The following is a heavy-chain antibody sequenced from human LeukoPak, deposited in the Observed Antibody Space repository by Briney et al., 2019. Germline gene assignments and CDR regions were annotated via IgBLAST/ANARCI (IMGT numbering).Heavy chain of an antibody. J-gene: IGHJ4*02. Sequence: PSETLSLTCSVSGGSITGHYWSWIRQPPGKGLEWIGYIYYTGTTKYNPSLEKRVTIQVDTSHNQFSLKLRAVTAADTAVYYWAKVVDHGYSDYGGQGTLATVSS. D-gene: IGHD2-15*01. CDR1: GGSITGHY. CDR2: IYYTGTT. CDR3: AKVVDHGYSDY. V-gene: IGHV4-59*11.